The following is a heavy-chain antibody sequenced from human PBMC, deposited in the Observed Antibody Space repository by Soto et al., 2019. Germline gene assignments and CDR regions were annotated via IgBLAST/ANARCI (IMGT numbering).Heavy chain of an antibody. CDR2: ISGSGGRT. CDR1: GFTFTSYA. V-gene: IGHV3-23*04. D-gene: IGHD6-19*01. J-gene: IGHJ3*02. Sequence: VQLVESGGGLVQPWGSRRLSCAASGFTFTSYAMSWVRQAPGTGLEGVAAISGSGGRTYYADSVKGRFTIARDNSKNTLYLQMNSLRAEDTAVYYCAKVGVSSGWFDAFDIWGQGTMGTVSS. CDR3: AKVGVSSGWFDAFDI.